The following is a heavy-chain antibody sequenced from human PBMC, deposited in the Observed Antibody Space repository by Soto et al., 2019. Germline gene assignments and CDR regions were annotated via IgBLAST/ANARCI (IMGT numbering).Heavy chain of an antibody. V-gene: IGHV1-18*01. CDR3: ARDKLEMATIFDS. CDR2: ISPYNGNT. CDR1: GYTFTSHC. J-gene: IGHJ4*02. D-gene: IGHD5-12*01. Sequence: GSSVKVFCKASGYTFTSHCIRWVRQAPGQGLEWMGWISPYNGNTDYAQKVQGRVTMTTDTSTSTAYMELRSLRSDDTAVYYCARDKLEMATIFDSWGQGALVTVSS.